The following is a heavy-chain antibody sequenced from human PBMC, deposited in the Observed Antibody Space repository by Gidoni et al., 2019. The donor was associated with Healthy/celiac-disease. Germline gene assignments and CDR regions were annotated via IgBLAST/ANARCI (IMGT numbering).Heavy chain of an antibody. CDR2: ISSSSSYI. J-gene: IGHJ3*02. CDR3: ARDEGGYCSGGSCYDAFDI. Sequence: QAPGKGLEWVSSISSSSSYIYYADSVKGRFTISSDKAKNSLYLQMNRLRAEDTAVYYCARDEGGYCSGGSCYDAFDIWGQGTMVTVSS. D-gene: IGHD2-15*01. V-gene: IGHV3-21*01.